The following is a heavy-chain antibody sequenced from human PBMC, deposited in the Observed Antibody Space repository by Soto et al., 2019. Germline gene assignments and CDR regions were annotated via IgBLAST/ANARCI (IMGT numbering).Heavy chain of an antibody. V-gene: IGHV1-18*04. CDR2: ISTYNGNT. J-gene: IGHJ4*01. CDR3: TRSTTVVFPPYDH. D-gene: IGHD1-1*01. CDR1: GYMFPSYG. Sequence: VDSLKVSCKTSGYMFPSYGISWVRQAPGQGLEWMGWISTYNGNTKYAQGLQGRVTMTTDTSTTTAYMELRSLRSDDTAVYYCTRSTTVVFPPYDHWGDVTLFTV.